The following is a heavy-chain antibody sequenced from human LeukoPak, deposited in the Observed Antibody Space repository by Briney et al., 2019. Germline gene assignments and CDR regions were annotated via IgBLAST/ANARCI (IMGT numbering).Heavy chain of an antibody. CDR1: GFTFSTFG. D-gene: IGHD3-22*01. CDR3: ARDRRGITMIVVPGCWFDP. V-gene: IGHV3-30*02. CDR2: IPYDGSNK. J-gene: IGHJ5*02. Sequence: PGGSLRLSCAASGFTFSTFGMHWVRQVPGQGLEWVTFIPYDGSNKYYADSVKGRFTISRDNSKNTLYLQMNSLRAEDTAVYYCARDRRGITMIVVPGCWFDPWGQGTLVTVSS.